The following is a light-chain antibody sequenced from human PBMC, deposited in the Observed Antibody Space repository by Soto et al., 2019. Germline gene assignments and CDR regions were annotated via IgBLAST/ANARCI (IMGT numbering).Light chain of an antibody. CDR3: QQYDSSAEIT. J-gene: IGKJ5*01. CDR2: GAS. Sequence: EIVLTQSPGTLSLSPGERATLACRASQSVSSSYLAWYQQTPGQAPGLLIYGASSRATGIPDRFSGRGSGTDFTLTISRLEPEDFAVYYCQQYDSSAEITFGQGTRLEIK. CDR1: QSVSSSY. V-gene: IGKV3-20*01.